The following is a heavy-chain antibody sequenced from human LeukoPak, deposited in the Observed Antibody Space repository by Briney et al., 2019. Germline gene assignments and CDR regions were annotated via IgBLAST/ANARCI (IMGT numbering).Heavy chain of an antibody. CDR2: ISSSSNYI. D-gene: IGHD6-13*01. J-gene: IGHJ6*03. CDR3: ARVRAAAVTGYYYYMDV. Sequence: GSLRLSCAASGFTFSSYSMNWVRPAPGEGLEWVSSISSSSNYIYYADSVQGRFTIASDNAKHSLYLQMNSLRAEDTAVYYCARVRAAAVTGYYYYMDVWGKGTTVTVSS. V-gene: IGHV3-21*01. CDR1: GFTFSSYS.